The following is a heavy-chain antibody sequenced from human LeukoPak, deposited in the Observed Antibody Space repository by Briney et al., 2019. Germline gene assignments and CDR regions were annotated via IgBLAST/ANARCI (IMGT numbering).Heavy chain of an antibody. D-gene: IGHD2/OR15-2a*01. Sequence: PSETLSLTCTVSGGSISSGSDYWSWIRQPAGKGLEWIGRIDSSGSTSYNPSLKSRLTISVDTSKDQFSLKLTSVTAADTAVYYCARARSGYYTRFFDYWGQGTLVTVSS. CDR2: IDSSGST. CDR3: ARARSGYYTRFFDY. V-gene: IGHV4-61*02. J-gene: IGHJ4*02. CDR1: GGSISSGSDY.